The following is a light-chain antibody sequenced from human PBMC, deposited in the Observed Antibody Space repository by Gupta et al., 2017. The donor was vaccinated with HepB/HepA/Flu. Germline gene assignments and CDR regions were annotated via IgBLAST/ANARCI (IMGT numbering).Light chain of an antibody. CDR3: MQALESPRT. Sequence: DIVMTQSPLSLPVTPGEPASISCRSSQSLVHSNGYNYLDWYLQKPGQSPQLLIYLGSNRASGVTDRFSGSGSGADFTLKISRVEADDVGVYYCMQALESPRTFGQGTKLEIK. CDR2: LGS. J-gene: IGKJ2*02. CDR1: QSLVHSNGYNY. V-gene: IGKV2-28*01.